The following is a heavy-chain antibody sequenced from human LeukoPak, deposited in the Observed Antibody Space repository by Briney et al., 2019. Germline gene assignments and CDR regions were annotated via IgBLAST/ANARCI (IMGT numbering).Heavy chain of an antibody. CDR1: GFTFSSYA. CDR2: ISGFGGSA. Sequence: GGSLRLSCAASGFTFSSYAMNWVRQAPGKGLEWVSVISGFGGSAHYADSVKGRFTISRDNSKSTVYLQMNSLRAEDTAVYYCAKDQRFSGWYFVYWGQGTLVTVSS. V-gene: IGHV3-23*01. D-gene: IGHD6-19*01. CDR3: AKDQRFSGWYFVY. J-gene: IGHJ4*02.